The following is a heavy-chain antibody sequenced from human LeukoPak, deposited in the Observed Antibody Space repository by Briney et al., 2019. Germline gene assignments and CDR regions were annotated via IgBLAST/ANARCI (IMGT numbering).Heavy chain of an antibody. CDR2: INHSGTT. CDR1: GETFSDFY. CDR3: ARGRYYYDSSGNHYYYMDV. J-gene: IGHJ6*03. V-gene: IGHV4-34*01. D-gene: IGHD3-22*01. Sequence: PSETLSLTCAVDGETFSDFYWNWVRQSPGKGLEWIGDINHSGTTNYNPSLKSRVTISVDTSKNQFSLKLSSVTAADTAVYYCARGRYYYDSSGNHYYYMDVWGKGTTVTISS.